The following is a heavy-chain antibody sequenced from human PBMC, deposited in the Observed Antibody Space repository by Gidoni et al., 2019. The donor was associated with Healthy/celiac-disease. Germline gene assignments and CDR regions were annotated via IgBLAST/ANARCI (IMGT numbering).Heavy chain of an antibody. CDR2: IYYSGST. D-gene: IGHD2-15*01. Sequence: QVQLQESGPGLVKPSQTLSLTRTVSGGSISSGDYYWSWIRQPPGKGLEWIGYIYYSGSTYYNPSLNSRVTISVDTSKSQFSLKLSSGTAADTAVYYCARGGALLLVFDYWGQGTLVTVSS. V-gene: IGHV4-30-4*01. J-gene: IGHJ4*02. CDR1: GGSISSGDYY. CDR3: ARGGALLLVFDY.